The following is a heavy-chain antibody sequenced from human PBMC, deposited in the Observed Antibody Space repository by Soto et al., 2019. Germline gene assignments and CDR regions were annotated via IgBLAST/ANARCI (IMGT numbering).Heavy chain of an antibody. CDR1: GFTFSSYG. V-gene: IGHV3-33*01. CDR2: IWYDGSNK. D-gene: IGHD6-13*01. CDR3: ARDGGGQQLDLLYFDY. Sequence: QVQLVESGGGVVQPGRSLRLSCAASGFTFSSYGMHWVRQAPGKGLEWVAVIWYDGSNKYYADSVKGRFTISRDNSKNTLYLQRNSLRAEDTAVYYWARDGGGQQLDLLYFDYWGQGTLVTVSS. J-gene: IGHJ4*02.